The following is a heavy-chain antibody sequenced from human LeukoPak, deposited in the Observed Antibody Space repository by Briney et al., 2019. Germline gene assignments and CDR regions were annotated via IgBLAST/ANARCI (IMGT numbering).Heavy chain of an antibody. V-gene: IGHV1-18*01. CDR1: GYRFSSSG. J-gene: IGHJ3*02. D-gene: IGHD1-1*01. Sequence: ASVSVSCKASGYRFSSSGITWVRQAPGQGPESMGWISTVNGNSRYAQNFQGRVTLTTDTSTNTAHLELTSLRSDDTAIYYCARVRDSDNWWGAFDIWGQGTMVTVSS. CDR2: ISTVNGNS. CDR3: ARVRDSDNWWGAFDI.